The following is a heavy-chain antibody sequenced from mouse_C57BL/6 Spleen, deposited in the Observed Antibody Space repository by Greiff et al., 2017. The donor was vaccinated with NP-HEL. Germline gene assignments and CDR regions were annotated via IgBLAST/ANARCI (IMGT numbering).Heavy chain of an antibody. CDR2: IRNKANGYTT. CDR3: ASHDDGYYQAWFAY. V-gene: IGHV7-3*01. CDR1: GFTFTDYY. D-gene: IGHD2-3*01. J-gene: IGHJ3*01. Sequence: EVKLVESGGGLVQPGGSLSLSCAASGFTFTDYYMSWVRQPPGKALEWLGFIRNKANGYTTEYSASVKGRFTISRDNSQSILYLQMNALRAEDSSTYYCASHDDGYYQAWFAYWGQGTLVTVSA.